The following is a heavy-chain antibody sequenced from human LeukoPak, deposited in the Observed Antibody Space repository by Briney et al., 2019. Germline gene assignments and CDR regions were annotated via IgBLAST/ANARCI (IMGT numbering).Heavy chain of an antibody. Sequence: GGSLRLSCAASGFTFSSYSMNWVRQTPGKGLVWVSRINSDGSSTNYADSVRGRFTISRDNAKNTLYQQMNSLRAEDTAVYYCARAAGDYNFLNDYHFYGMDVWGQGTTVTVSS. CDR1: GFTFSSYS. V-gene: IGHV3-74*01. J-gene: IGHJ6*02. CDR2: INSDGSST. D-gene: IGHD3-3*01. CDR3: ARAAGDYNFLNDYHFYGMDV.